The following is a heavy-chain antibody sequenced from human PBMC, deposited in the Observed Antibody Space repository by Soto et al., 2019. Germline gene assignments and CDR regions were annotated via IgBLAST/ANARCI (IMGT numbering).Heavy chain of an antibody. J-gene: IGHJ6*02. Sequence: GESLKISCKGSGYSFTSYWIGWVRQMPGKGLEWMGIIYPGDSDTRYSPSFQGQVTISADKSISTAYLQWSSLKASDTAMYYCARSEPRGVMRKRYYYYGMDVWGQGTTVTVSS. CDR1: GYSFTSYW. V-gene: IGHV5-51*01. D-gene: IGHD3-10*01. CDR2: IYPGDSDT. CDR3: ARSEPRGVMRKRYYYYGMDV.